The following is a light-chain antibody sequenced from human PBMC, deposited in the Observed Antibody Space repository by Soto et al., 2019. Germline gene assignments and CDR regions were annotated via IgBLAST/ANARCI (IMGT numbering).Light chain of an antibody. Sequence: QSVLTQPPSASGSPGQTVTISCTGTSSDVGGYNYVSWYQHHPGKAPKLMIYEVSKRPSGVPDRFSGSKSGNTASLTVPGLQAEDEADYYCSSYAGSNNLGVFGGGTKLTVL. V-gene: IGLV2-8*01. CDR3: SSYAGSNNLGV. J-gene: IGLJ3*02. CDR1: SSDVGGYNY. CDR2: EVS.